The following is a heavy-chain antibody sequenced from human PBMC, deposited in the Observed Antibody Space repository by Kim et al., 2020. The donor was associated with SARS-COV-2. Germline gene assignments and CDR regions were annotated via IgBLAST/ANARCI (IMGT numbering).Heavy chain of an antibody. D-gene: IGHD6-19*01. J-gene: IGHJ2*01. Sequence: ADSVKGRFTISRDNAKNSLYLQMNSLRAEDTAVYYCASKQWLVPDWYFDLWGRGTLVTVSS. V-gene: IGHV3-48*03. CDR3: ASKQWLVPDWYFDL.